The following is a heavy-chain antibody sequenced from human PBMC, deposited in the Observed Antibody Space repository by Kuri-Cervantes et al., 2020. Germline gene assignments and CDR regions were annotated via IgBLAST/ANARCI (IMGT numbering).Heavy chain of an antibody. CDR1: GGTFSSYA. J-gene: IGHJ4*02. V-gene: IGHV1-2*02. CDR3: VILDTSGYFVY. Sequence: AAVKVSCKASGGTFSSYAISWVRQAPGQGLEWMGWISPKSGGTSYAQKFQDRVTMTRDTSISTDYMEVNSLRSDDTAVYYCVILDTSGYFVYWGQGTLVTVSS. CDR2: ISPKSGGT. D-gene: IGHD3/OR15-3a*01.